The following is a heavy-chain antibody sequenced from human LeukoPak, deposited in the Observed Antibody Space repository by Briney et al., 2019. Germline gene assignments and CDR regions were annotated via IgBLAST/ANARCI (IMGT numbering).Heavy chain of an antibody. D-gene: IGHD5-18*01. CDR3: AKSHSYLLYYYYYMDV. CDR1: GYTFTGYY. V-gene: IGHV1-2*02. J-gene: IGHJ6*03. CDR2: INPNSGGT. Sequence: GASVKVSCKASGYTFTGYYMHWVRQAPGQGLEWMGWINPNSGGTNYAQKFQGRVTMTRDTSISTAYMELSRLRSDDTAVYYCAKSHSYLLYYYYYMDVWGKGTTVTVSS.